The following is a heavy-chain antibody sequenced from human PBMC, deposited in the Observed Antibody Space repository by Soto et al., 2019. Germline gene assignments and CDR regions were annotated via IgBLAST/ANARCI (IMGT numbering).Heavy chain of an antibody. CDR1: GYTFTSYG. D-gene: IGHD2-2*01. CDR3: ARGLQYRSLTSCQV. CDR2: NSAYNGNT. V-gene: IGHV1-18*04. Sequence: ASVKVSCKASGYTFTSYGISWVRQPSGQGLEWMEWNSAYNGNTNYAQKLQGRVTMTTDTSTSTAYMELRSLRSDDTAVYYCARGLQYRSLTSCQVWGQGTSVTVSS. J-gene: IGHJ6*02.